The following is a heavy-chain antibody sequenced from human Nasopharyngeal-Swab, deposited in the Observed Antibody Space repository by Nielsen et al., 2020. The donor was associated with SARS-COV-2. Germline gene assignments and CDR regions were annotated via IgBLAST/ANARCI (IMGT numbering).Heavy chain of an antibody. CDR2: INPSGGST. CDR3: ARMLQYFDWLSKYGMDV. CDR1: GYTFTSYY. J-gene: IGHJ6*02. D-gene: IGHD3-9*01. V-gene: IGHV1-46*01. Sequence: ASVKVSCKASGYTFTSYYMHWVRPAPGPGLEWMGIINPSGGSTSYAQKFQGRVTMTRDTPTSTVYMELSSLRSEDTAVYYCARMLQYFDWLSKYGMDVWGQGTTVTVSS.